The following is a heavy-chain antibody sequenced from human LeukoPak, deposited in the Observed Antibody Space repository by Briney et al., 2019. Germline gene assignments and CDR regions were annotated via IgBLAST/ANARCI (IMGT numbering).Heavy chain of an antibody. CDR3: AKDLRGPWNYEGLDAFDL. D-gene: IGHD1-7*01. CDR2: IRGSGART. Sequence: PGGSLRLSCAASRFTFNNYAMSWVRQAPGKGLEWVSGIRGSGARTFYADSVKGRFSISRDNSKNTLYLQMNNLRAGDTAVYYCAKDLRGPWNYEGLDAFDLWGQGTMVTVSS. CDR1: RFTFNNYA. V-gene: IGHV3-23*01. J-gene: IGHJ3*01.